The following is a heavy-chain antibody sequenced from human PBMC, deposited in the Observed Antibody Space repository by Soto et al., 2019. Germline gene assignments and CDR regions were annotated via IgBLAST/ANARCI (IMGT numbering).Heavy chain of an antibody. D-gene: IGHD2-21*02. Sequence: HVQLVQSAAEVRKPGASVKVSFRTSGYSFTTYLMHWVRPAPGQRLKWMGILKPTAGRTSYSDKFHGRVTMTMDSSTSTGYMELNSLRSDDTAVYDGARAVRGCLTVVTPGSWGQGTMVTVYS. CDR2: LKPTAGRT. CDR1: GYSFTTYL. CDR3: ARAVRGCLTVVTPGS. J-gene: IGHJ5*02. V-gene: IGHV1-46*01.